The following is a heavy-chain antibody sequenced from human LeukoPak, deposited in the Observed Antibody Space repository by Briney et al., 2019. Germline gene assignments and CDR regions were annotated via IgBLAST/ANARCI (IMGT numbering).Heavy chain of an antibody. D-gene: IGHD3-16*01. CDR1: GGSISSGGYY. CDR2: IYYSGST. V-gene: IGHV4-31*03. CDR3: ARDMSYYYYGMDV. Sequence: PSETLSLTCTVSGGSISSGGYYWSWIRQHPGKGLEWIGYIYYSGSTYYNPSLKSRVTISVDTSKNQFSLKLSSVTAADTAVYYCARDMSYYYYGMDVWGQGTTVTVSS. J-gene: IGHJ6*02.